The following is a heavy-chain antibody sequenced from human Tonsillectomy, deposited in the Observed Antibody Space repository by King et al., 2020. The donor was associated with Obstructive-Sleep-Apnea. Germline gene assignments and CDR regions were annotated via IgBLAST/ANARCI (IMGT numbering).Heavy chain of an antibody. Sequence: VQLVESGGGLVQPGRSLRLSCAASGFTFDDYAMHWVRQAPGKGLEWVSGISWNSGNIGYADSVKGRFTISRDNAKNSLYLHMNSLRAEDTALYYCAKDRSSGCLHQGPIGLPPGTLLQEHLWG. CDR2: ISWNSGNI. D-gene: IGHD6-19*01. CDR1: GFTFDDYA. V-gene: IGHV3-9*01. J-gene: IGHJ6*01. CDR3: AKDRSSGCLHQGPIGLPPGTLLQEHL.